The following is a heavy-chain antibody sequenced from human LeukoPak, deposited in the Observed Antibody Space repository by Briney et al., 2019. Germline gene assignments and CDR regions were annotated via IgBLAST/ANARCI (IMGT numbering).Heavy chain of an antibody. CDR2: IHYSGST. CDR3: ARRVHSSSWSSYFDY. V-gene: IGHV4-59*01. D-gene: IGHD6-13*01. CDR1: GVSINSYY. J-gene: IGHJ4*02. Sequence: PSETLSLTCTVSGVSINSYYWSWIRQPPGGGLEWIGSIHYSGSTSYNPSLRSRVTISVDKSKNQFFLKLSSVTATDTAVYYCARRVHSSSWSSYFDYWGQETLVTVSS.